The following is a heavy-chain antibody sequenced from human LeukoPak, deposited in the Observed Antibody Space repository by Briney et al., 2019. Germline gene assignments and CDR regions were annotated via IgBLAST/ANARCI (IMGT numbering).Heavy chain of an antibody. J-gene: IGHJ4*02. V-gene: IGHV3-23*01. CDR2: ISGGGGTT. Sequence: PGGSLRLSCAASGFTFSSYAMSWVRQAPGKRLEWVSAISGGGGTTYYADSVKGRFTISRDNSKNMLYLQMNTLRAEDTAVYYCTEGLYYFDFWGQGTLVTVSS. CDR1: GFTFSSYA. CDR3: TEGLYYFDF.